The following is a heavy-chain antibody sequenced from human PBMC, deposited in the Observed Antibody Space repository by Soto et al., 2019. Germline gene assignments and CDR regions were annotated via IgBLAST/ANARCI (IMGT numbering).Heavy chain of an antibody. CDR2: IIPIFGTA. V-gene: IGHV1-69*13. Sequence: SVKVSCKASGGTFSSYAISWVRQAPGQGLEWMGGIIPIFGTANYAQKFQGRVTITADESTSTAYMELSSLRSEDTAVYYCARDHVKYYYDSSGSSGYYYGMDVWGKGTTVTVSS. D-gene: IGHD3-22*01. CDR1: GGTFSSYA. CDR3: ARDHVKYYYDSSGSSGYYYGMDV. J-gene: IGHJ6*04.